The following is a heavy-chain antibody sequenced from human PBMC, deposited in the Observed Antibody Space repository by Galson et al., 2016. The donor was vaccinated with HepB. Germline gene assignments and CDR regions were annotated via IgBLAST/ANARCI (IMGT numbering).Heavy chain of an antibody. J-gene: IGHJ5*01. Sequence: SLRLSCAASGFPFSGYSMTWVRQAPGKGLEWVAAIVGSGGDTDYAGSVEGRFTISRDNSKNTLYLQMNSLRAEDTAVYYCAKREYISSGWFDFWGQGTVVTVSS. CDR2: IVGSGGDT. V-gene: IGHV3-23*01. D-gene: IGHD3-10*01. CDR3: AKREYISSGWFDF. CDR1: GFPFSGYS.